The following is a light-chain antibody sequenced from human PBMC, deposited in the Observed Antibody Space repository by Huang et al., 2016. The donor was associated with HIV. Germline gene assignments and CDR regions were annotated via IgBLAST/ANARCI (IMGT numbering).Light chain of an antibody. Sequence: MTQSPPSLSASIGDRVTLTCRASRDISTFLAWYQQKPGKPPRLLIYAASILHSGVPSRISGGGSGTNFTLTVSSLQPEDVANYYCQKYDSAPRTFGQGTKLEL. V-gene: IGKV1-27*01. CDR2: AAS. J-gene: IGKJ1*01. CDR3: QKYDSAPRT. CDR1: RDISTF.